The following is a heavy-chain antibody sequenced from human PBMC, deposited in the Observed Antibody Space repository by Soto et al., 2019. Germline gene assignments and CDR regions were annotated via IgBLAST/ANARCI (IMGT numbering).Heavy chain of an antibody. V-gene: IGHV4-38-2*02. CDR2: IYHSGST. CDR3: ARDSCSGGSCYYHYYYYGMDV. D-gene: IGHD2-15*01. J-gene: IGHJ6*02. Sequence: PSETLSLTCAVSGYSISSGYYWGWIRQPPGKGLEWIGSIYHSGSTYYNPSLKSRVTISVDTSKNQFSLKLSSVTAADTAVYYCARDSCSGGSCYYHYYYYGMDVWGQGTTVTVSS. CDR1: GYSISSGYY.